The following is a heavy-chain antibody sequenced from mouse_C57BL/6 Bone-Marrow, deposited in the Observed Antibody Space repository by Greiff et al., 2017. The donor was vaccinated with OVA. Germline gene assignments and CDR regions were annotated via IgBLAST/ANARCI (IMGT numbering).Heavy chain of an antibody. CDR2: INPSNGGT. J-gene: IGHJ4*01. Sequence: VKLQQPGTELVKPGASVKLSCKASGYTFTSYWMHWVKQRPGQGLEWIGNINPSNGGTNYNEKLKRKATLTVDKSSSTAYMQLSSLTSEDSAVYYCALGGNYDAMDYWGQGTSVTVSS. CDR1: GYTFTSYW. V-gene: IGHV1-53*01. CDR3: ALGGNYDAMDY. D-gene: IGHD2-1*01.